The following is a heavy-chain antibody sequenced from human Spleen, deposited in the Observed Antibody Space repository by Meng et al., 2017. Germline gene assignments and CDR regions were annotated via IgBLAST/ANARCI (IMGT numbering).Heavy chain of an antibody. Sequence: GGSLRLSCTASGFTFGDYAMSWVRQAPGKGLEWVSAISDSPATTYYADSLKGRFTISRDNSQNTLYLQMNSLRAEDTAVYYCAKVSQGDYVFVDFDYWGQGLLVTVSS. CDR3: AKVSQGDYVFVDFDY. V-gene: IGHV3-23*01. D-gene: IGHD4-17*01. CDR2: ISDSPATT. CDR1: GFTFGDYA. J-gene: IGHJ4*02.